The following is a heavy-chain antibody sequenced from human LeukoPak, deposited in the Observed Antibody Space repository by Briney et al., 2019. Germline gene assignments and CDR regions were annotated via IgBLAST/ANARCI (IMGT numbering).Heavy chain of an antibody. CDR3: ARDSYSSSTQHAFDI. D-gene: IGHD6-6*01. CDR2: INPNSGGT. V-gene: IGHV1-2*02. CDR1: GYTFTGYY. Sequence: ASVKVSCKASGYTFTGYYMHWVRQAPGQGLEWMGWINPNSGGTNYAQKFQGRVTMTRGTSISTAYMELSRLRSDDTAVYYCARDSYSSSTQHAFDIWGQGTMVTVSS. J-gene: IGHJ3*02.